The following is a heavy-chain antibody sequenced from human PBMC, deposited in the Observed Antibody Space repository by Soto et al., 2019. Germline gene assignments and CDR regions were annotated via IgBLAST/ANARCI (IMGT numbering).Heavy chain of an antibody. CDR1: GYTLTELS. CDR3: APPRRGVDYYDSRRPGGFDP. D-gene: IGHD3-22*01. V-gene: IGHV1-24*01. Sequence: ASVKVSCKISGYTLTELSMHWVRQAPGKGLEWMGGFDPEDGETIYAQKFQGRVTMTEDTSTDTAYMELSSLRSEDTAVYYCAPPRRGVDYYDSRRPGGFDPWGQGTLVTLSS. J-gene: IGHJ5*02. CDR2: FDPEDGET.